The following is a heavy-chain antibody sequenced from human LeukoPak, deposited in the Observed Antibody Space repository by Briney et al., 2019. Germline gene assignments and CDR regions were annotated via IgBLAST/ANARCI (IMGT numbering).Heavy chain of an antibody. CDR1: GYTFTSYY. V-gene: IGHV1-18*04. Sequence: ASVKVSCKASGYTFTSYYMHWVRRAPGQGLEWMGWISAYNGNTNYAQRLQGRVTMTTDTSTSTAYMELRSLRSDDTAVYYCARDRDYGDYNTQDLFVYWGQGTLVTVSS. CDR2: ISAYNGNT. J-gene: IGHJ4*02. D-gene: IGHD4-17*01. CDR3: ARDRDYGDYNTQDLFVY.